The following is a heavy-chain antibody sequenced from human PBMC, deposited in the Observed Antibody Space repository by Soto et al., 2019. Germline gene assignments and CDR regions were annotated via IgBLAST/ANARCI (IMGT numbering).Heavy chain of an antibody. CDR1: GFSLSSTRMA. CDR2: IYWDDDK. CDR3: AHIVVAGVGYYFDY. D-gene: IGHD6-19*01. J-gene: IGHJ4*02. Sequence: QIPLKESGPTLVKPTQTLTLTCTFSGFSLSSTRMAVGWIRQPPGKALEGLALIYWDDDKRYSPFLKSRLTITKDTSKNQVFLTMSNMDPVDTARYYGAHIVVAGVGYYFDYWGQGTLVTVSS. V-gene: IGHV2-5*02.